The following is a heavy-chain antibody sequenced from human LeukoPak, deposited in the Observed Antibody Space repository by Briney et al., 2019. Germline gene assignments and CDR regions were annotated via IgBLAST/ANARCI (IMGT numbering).Heavy chain of an antibody. V-gene: IGHV3-21*01. CDR2: ISSSGTYI. CDR1: GFTFTNYG. Sequence: RRSLRLSCAPSGFTFTNYGMNWVRQAPGKGLEWVSSISSSGTYIYYADSMKGRFTISRDNAKNSLYLQMNSLRAEDTAVYYCAREGSSSSSWYSSYWGQGTLVTGSS. CDR3: AREGSSSSSWYSSY. J-gene: IGHJ4*02. D-gene: IGHD6-13*01.